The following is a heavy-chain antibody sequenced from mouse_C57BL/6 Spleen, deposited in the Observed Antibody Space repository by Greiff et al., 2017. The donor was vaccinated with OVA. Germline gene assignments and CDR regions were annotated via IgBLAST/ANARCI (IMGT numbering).Heavy chain of an antibody. CDR3: ARSYGSSLWYFDV. J-gene: IGHJ1*03. Sequence: QVQLQQPGAELVRPGTSVKLSCKASGYTFTSYWMPWVKPRPGQGLEWIGVIDPSDSYSNYNQKFKGKATLTVDTSSSTAYMQLSSLTSEDSAVYYCARSYGSSLWYFDVWGTGTTVTVSS. D-gene: IGHD1-1*01. CDR2: IDPSDSYS. CDR1: GYTFTSYW. V-gene: IGHV1-59*01.